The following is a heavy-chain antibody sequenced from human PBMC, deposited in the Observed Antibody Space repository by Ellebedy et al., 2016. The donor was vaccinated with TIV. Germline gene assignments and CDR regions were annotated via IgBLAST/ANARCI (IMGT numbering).Heavy chain of an antibody. CDR2: ISGPGGST. J-gene: IGHJ4*02. CDR1: GFRFNDYA. Sequence: GESLKISCTASGFRFNDYAMNWVRQAPGKGLEWVSVISGPGGSTYYADSVKGRFTISRDNSKNTLHLEMNGLRVEDTALYYCARDFRRLDTYGRFDYWGQGALVTVSS. D-gene: IGHD5-18*01. CDR3: ARDFRRLDTYGRFDY. V-gene: IGHV3-23*01.